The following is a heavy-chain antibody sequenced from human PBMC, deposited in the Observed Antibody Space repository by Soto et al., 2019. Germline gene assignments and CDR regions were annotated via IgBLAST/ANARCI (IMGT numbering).Heavy chain of an antibody. D-gene: IGHD5-12*01. CDR1: GFTFTSSA. J-gene: IGHJ6*02. CDR2: IVVGSGNT. V-gene: IGHV1-58*01. CDR3: AVGYSDYDFAVAGGYYYGMDV. Sequence: SVKVSCKASGFTFTSSAVQWVRQARGQRLEWIGWIVVGSGNTNYAQKFQERVTITRDMSTSTAYMELSSLRSEDTAVYYCAVGYSDYDFAVAGGYYYGMDVWGQGTTVTVSS.